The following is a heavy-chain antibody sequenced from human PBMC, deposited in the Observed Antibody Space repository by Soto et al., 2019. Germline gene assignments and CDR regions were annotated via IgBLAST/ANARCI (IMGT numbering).Heavy chain of an antibody. Sequence: QVQLEESGGGVVQPGRSLRLSCEASGFTFNTYSMHWVRQPPGKGLEWLAAIWYDGTQKYYADSVKGRFIISRDNSKKTLYLEMNSLRAADTAVYYCARAGGTTVTGLWHFDSWCQGTLVTVSS. CDR3: ARAGGTTVTGLWHFDS. D-gene: IGHD4-17*01. V-gene: IGHV3-33*01. CDR2: IWYDGTQK. CDR1: GFTFNTYS. J-gene: IGHJ4*02.